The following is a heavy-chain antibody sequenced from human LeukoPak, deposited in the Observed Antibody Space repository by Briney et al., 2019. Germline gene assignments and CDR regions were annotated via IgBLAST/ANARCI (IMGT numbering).Heavy chain of an antibody. V-gene: IGHV4-4*07. CDR1: GGFISSYY. Sequence: SETLSLTCTVSGGFISSYYWSWIRQPAGKGLEWIGRIYTSGSTNYNPSLKSRVTMSVDTSKNQFSLKLSSVTAADTAVYYCARESPRKDTIFGVVILNFDYWGQGTLVTVSS. J-gene: IGHJ4*02. CDR2: IYTSGST. D-gene: IGHD3-3*01. CDR3: ARESPRKDTIFGVVILNFDY.